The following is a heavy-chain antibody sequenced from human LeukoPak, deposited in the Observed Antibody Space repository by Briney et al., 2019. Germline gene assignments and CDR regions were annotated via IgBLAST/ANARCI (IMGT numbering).Heavy chain of an antibody. CDR1: GFTFSSFA. CDR3: VKDPGVNYFYFDY. CDR2: ISSDGGRT. V-gene: IGHV3-64D*09. J-gene: IGHJ4*02. Sequence: GGSLRLSCSASGFTFSSFAMFWVRQAPGKGLEYVSGISSDGGRTNYADSVKARFTISRDNSKVTLYLQMTSLRPEDTAIYYCVKDPGVNYFYFDYWGLGTLVTVSS. D-gene: IGHD4/OR15-4a*01.